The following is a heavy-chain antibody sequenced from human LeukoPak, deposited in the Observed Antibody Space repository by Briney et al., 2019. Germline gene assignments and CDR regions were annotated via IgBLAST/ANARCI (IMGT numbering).Heavy chain of an antibody. D-gene: IGHD3-22*01. Sequence: GESLKLSCKGSGYSFTSYWIGWVRQMPGKGLEWMGIIYPGDSDTRYSPSLQGQVTISADKSISTAYLQWSSLKASDTAMYYCASNYDSSGYPDAFDIWGQGTMVTVSS. CDR1: GYSFTSYW. V-gene: IGHV5-51*01. J-gene: IGHJ3*02. CDR2: IYPGDSDT. CDR3: ASNYDSSGYPDAFDI.